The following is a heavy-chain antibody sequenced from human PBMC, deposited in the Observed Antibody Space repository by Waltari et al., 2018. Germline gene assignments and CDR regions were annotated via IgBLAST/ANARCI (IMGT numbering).Heavy chain of an antibody. J-gene: IGHJ5*01. V-gene: IGHV4-59*12. D-gene: IGHD2-2*03. CDR2: IYYSGST. CDR3: ARAMDGWFDY. CDR1: GGPISSSY. Sequence: QVQLQESGPGLVKPSETLSLTFTVPGGPISSSYWSWIRQPPGKGLEWIGYIYYSGSTNYNPSLKSRVTISVDTSKNQFSLKLSSVTAADTAVYYCARAMDGWFDYWGQGTLVTVSS.